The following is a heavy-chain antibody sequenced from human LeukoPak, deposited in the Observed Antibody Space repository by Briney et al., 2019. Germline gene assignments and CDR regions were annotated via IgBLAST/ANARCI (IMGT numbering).Heavy chain of an antibody. CDR2: IYYSGST. CDR1: GGSISSYY. V-gene: IGHV4-59*01. CDR3: ARDVRENYFDY. J-gene: IGHJ4*02. Sequence: SETLSLTCTVSGGSISSYYWSWIRQPPGKGLEWIGYIYYSGSTNYNPSLKSRVTISVDTSKNQFSLKLSSVTAADTAVYCCARDVRENYFDYWGQGTLVTVSS.